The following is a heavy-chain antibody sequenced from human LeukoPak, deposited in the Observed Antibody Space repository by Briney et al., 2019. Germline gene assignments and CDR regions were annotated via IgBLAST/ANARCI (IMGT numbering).Heavy chain of an antibody. CDR3: ALLAVASDFDC. D-gene: IGHD6-19*01. CDR2: ISSSGSTI. CDR1: GFTFSSFE. V-gene: IGHV3-48*03. Sequence: GGSLRLSCVASGFTFSSFEMHWVRQAPGKGLEWVSDISSSGSTIYYADSVKGRFTVSSDNAKNSVYLQMNSLRAEDTGVYYCALLAVASDFDCWGQGTLVTVSS. J-gene: IGHJ4*02.